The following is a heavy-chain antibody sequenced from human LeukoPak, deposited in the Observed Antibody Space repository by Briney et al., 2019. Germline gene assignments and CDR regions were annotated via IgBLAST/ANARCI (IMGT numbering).Heavy chain of an antibody. CDR1: GYTFTGYY. V-gene: IGHV1-2*02. D-gene: IGHD1-1*01. CDR2: INPNTGAT. Sequence: ASVKVSCKTSGYTFTGYYIHWVRQAPGQGLEWMGWINPNTGATNYAQKFQGRVTLTRDKSISTVYMEVRRLRSDDTAVYFCARDSRHNNNWYYYFDSWGQGTLVTVSS. J-gene: IGHJ4*02. CDR3: ARDSRHNNNWYYYFDS.